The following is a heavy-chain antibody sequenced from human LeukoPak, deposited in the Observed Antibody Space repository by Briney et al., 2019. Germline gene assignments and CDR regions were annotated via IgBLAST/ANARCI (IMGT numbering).Heavy chain of an antibody. J-gene: IGHJ4*02. CDR1: GFTFSSYG. CDR2: IRNDGSII. CDR3: AKDTPLCYFDY. V-gene: IGHV3-30*02. Sequence: GGSLRLSCAASGFTFSSYGTHWIRQAPGKGLEWVAFIRNDGSIIYNADSVKGRFTISRDNSKNTLYLQMNSLRADDTAAYYCAKDTPLCYFDYWGQGTLVTVSS. D-gene: IGHD3-16*01.